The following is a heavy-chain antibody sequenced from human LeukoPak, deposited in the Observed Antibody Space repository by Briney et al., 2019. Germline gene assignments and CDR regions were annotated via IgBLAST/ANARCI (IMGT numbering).Heavy chain of an antibody. CDR3: AGTGYSYGYSFDY. Sequence: SETLSLTCAVYGGSFSGYYWSWIRPPPGKGLEWIGEINHSGSTNYNPSLKSRVTRSVDTSKNQFSLKLSSVTAADTAVYYCAGTGYSYGYSFDYWGQGTLVTVSS. D-gene: IGHD5-18*01. CDR2: INHSGST. J-gene: IGHJ4*02. V-gene: IGHV4-34*01. CDR1: GGSFSGYY.